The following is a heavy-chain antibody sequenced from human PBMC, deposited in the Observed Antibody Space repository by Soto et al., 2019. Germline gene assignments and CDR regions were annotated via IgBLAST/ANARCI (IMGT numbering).Heavy chain of an antibody. CDR2: IYYSGGT. J-gene: IGHJ5*02. CDR3: ARQRTTVVTEDYFDP. V-gene: IGHV4-39*01. CDR1: GESISSSSYY. D-gene: IGHD2-21*02. Sequence: SETLSPTCIVSGESISSSSYYWGWIRQPPGKGLEWIGRIYYSGGTYYNPSFKSRVTISIDTSKNQFSPKLSSVTGTDTAVYYCARQRTTVVTEDYFDPWGQGALVTVSS.